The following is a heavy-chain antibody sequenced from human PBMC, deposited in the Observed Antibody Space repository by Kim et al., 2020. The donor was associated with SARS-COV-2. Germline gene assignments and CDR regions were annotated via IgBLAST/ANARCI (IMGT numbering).Heavy chain of an antibody. CDR3: AKDDGEYSSGWYWSSDYYGMDV. J-gene: IGHJ6*02. Sequence: GGSLRLSCAASGFTFSSYAMSWVRQAPGKGLEWVSAISGSGGSTYYADSVKGRFTISRDNSKNTLYLQMNSLRAEDTAVYYCAKDDGEYSSGWYWSSDYYGMDVWGQGTTVTVSS. V-gene: IGHV3-23*01. CDR1: GFTFSSYA. CDR2: ISGSGGST. D-gene: IGHD6-19*01.